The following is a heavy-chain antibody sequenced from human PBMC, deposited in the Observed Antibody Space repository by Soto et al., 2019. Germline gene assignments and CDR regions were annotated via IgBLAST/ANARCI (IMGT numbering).Heavy chain of an antibody. J-gene: IGHJ6*04. D-gene: IGHD4-17*01. CDR1: VGSFSGYY. V-gene: IGHV4-34*01. CDR2: INHSGST. Sequence: SQTLSLTCALYVGSFSGYYWSWIRQHPGKGLEWIGEINHSGSTNYNPSLKSRVTISVDTSKNQFSLKLSSVTAADTAVYYCARLMNGDYYYYYGMDVWGRRPTVTFCS. CDR3: ARLMNGDYYYYYGMDV.